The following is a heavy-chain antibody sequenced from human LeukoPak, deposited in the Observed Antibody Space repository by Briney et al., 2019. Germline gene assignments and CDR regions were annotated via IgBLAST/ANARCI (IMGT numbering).Heavy chain of an antibody. V-gene: IGHV3-33*01. CDR3: ARDMGVIFSVFDY. CDR2: IWYDGSYE. D-gene: IGHD3-10*01. Sequence: QPGGSLRLSCVASGFIFRSYGMHWVRQAPGKGREWVAVIWYDGSYEYCADSVKGRFTISRDNAKNSLYLQMNSLRAEDTAVYYCARDMGVIFSVFDYWGQGTLVTVSS. CDR1: GFIFRSYG. J-gene: IGHJ4*02.